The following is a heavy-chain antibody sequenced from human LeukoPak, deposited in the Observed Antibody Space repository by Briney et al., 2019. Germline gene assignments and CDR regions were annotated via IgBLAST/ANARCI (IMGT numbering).Heavy chain of an antibody. CDR1: GYTFTSYG. D-gene: IGHD5-24*01. CDR2: ISAYDGNT. J-gene: IGHJ4*02. CDR3: ASRGTKD. V-gene: IGHV1-18*01. Sequence: ASVKVSCKASGYTFTSYGISWVRQAPGQGLEWMGWISAYDGNTNYAQKFQGRVTMTRDTSISTAYMELSRLRSDDTAVYYCASRGTKDWGQGTLVTVSS.